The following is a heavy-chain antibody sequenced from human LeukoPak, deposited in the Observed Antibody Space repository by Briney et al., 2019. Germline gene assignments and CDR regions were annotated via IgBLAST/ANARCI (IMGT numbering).Heavy chain of an antibody. Sequence: SETLSLTCAVYGGSFSGYYWSWIRQPPGKGLEWIGEINHSGSTNYNPSLKSRVTISVDTSKNQFSLKLSSVTAADTAVYYCARGRLRLGELSMYNWFDPWDQGTLVTVSS. CDR3: ARGRLRLGELSMYNWFDP. CDR1: GGSFSGYY. D-gene: IGHD3-16*02. CDR2: INHSGST. J-gene: IGHJ5*02. V-gene: IGHV4-34*01.